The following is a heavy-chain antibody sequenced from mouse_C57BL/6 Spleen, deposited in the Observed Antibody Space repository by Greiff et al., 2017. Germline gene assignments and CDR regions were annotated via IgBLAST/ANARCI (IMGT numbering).Heavy chain of an antibody. CDR3: ARKGTTVGDMDY. V-gene: IGHV2-2*01. Sequence: QVHVKQSGPGLVQPSQSLSITCTVSGFSLTSYGVHWVRQSPGKGLEWLGVIWRGGGTDYNAAFISRLSISKDNSKSQVFFKMNSLQADDTAIYYCARKGTTVGDMDYWGQGTSVTVSS. J-gene: IGHJ4*01. D-gene: IGHD1-1*01. CDR1: GFSLTSYG. CDR2: IWRGGGT.